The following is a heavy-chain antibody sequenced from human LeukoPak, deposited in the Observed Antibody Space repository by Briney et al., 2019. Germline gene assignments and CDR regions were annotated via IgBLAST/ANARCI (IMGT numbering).Heavy chain of an antibody. CDR3: TRGLLPGY. CDR2: SRSNPYGGTT. J-gene: IGHJ4*02. V-gene: IGHV3-49*04. D-gene: IGHD2/OR15-2a*01. Sequence: GGPLTLSCRPSGFPYFVYAKIWVPHAPGEGREWVSFSRSNPYGGTTEYAASVKSRFTISRDDSKSIAYLQMNSLKTEGTAVYYCTRGLLPGYWGQGTLVTVSS. CDR1: GFPYFVYA.